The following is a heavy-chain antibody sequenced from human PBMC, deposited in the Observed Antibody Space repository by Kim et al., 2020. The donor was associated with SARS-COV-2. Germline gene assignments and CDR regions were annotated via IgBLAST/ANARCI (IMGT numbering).Heavy chain of an antibody. CDR2: IYSSGST. V-gene: IGHV4-39*01. D-gene: IGHD3-10*01. CDR3: YGRSPEYYYGSGSVCWFDP. CDR1: GGSISSSSNY. Sequence: SETLSLTCTVSGGSISSSSNYWGWIRQPPGKGLEWIRSIYSSGSTYYNPSLKSRVTISVATSKNQFSLKLSSVTATDTAVYYCYGRSPEYYYGSGSVCWFDPWGQGTLVTVSS. J-gene: IGHJ5*02.